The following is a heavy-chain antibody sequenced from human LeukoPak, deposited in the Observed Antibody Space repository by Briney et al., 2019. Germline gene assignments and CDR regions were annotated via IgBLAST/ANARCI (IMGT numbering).Heavy chain of an antibody. CDR1: GFTFSSYA. CDR2: VGTGFDT. D-gene: IGHD2-15*01. Sequence: GGSLRLSCAASGFTFSSYAMHWVRQAPGKGLEWVSTVGTGFDTYYTDSVKGRFTISRDNSKNTLSLQMSSLRAEDTATYYCTKNVPGRAIDYWGQGTLVTVSS. J-gene: IGHJ4*02. CDR3: TKNVPGRAIDY. V-gene: IGHV3-23*01.